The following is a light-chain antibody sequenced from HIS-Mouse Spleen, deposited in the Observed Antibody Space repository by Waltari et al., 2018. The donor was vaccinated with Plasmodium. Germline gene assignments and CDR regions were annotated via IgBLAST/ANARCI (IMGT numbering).Light chain of an antibody. CDR2: QDS. Sequence: SYELTQPPSVSVSPGQTASITCSGDKLGDKYAFGYQQKPGQSPVLVIYQDSKRPSGIPERFSGSNSGNTATLTISGTQAMDEADYYCQAWDRSTAWVFGGGTKLTVL. V-gene: IGLV3-1*01. CDR1: KLGDKY. J-gene: IGLJ2*01. CDR3: QAWDRSTAWV.